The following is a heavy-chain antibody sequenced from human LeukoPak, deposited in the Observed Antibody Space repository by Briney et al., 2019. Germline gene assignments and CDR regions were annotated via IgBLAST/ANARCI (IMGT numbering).Heavy chain of an antibody. Sequence: ASVKVSCKASGHTFTSYDVNWVRQATGQGLEWMGWMNPNSGNTGYAQKFQGRVTMTRNTSINTAYIEVSSLRSEDTAVYYCVRTAGIFWSGAYYFDSWGQGTLVTVSS. CDR3: VRTAGIFWSGAYYFDS. J-gene: IGHJ4*02. CDR2: MNPNSGNT. CDR1: GHTFTSYD. V-gene: IGHV1-8*01. D-gene: IGHD3-3*01.